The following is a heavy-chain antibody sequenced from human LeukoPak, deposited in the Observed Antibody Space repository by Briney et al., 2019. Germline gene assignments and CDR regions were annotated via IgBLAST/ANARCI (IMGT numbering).Heavy chain of an antibody. CDR3: ARVLDSNSWYPLDY. J-gene: IGHJ4*02. V-gene: IGHV4-34*01. CDR2: INYSGST. Sequence: SETLSLTCAVYGGSFSGHYWSWIRQPPGKGLESSGEINYSGSTNYNPSLKSRVTISVDTSKNQFSLRLSSVTAADTAVYYCARVLDSNSWYPLDYWGQGTLVTVSS. CDR1: GGSFSGHY. D-gene: IGHD6-13*01.